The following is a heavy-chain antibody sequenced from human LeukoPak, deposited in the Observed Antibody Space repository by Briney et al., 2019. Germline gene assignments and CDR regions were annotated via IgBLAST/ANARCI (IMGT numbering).Heavy chain of an antibody. CDR2: ISGAGDTT. V-gene: IGHV3-23*01. D-gene: IGHD3-22*01. CDR3: TPRSNYDSGAQYPYFFQF. Sequence: GGSLRLSCLTSGFAVVGCAMGCVRQAPGERLEWVSSISGAGDTTHYADSVKGRFTMSRDYTKNTLYLQMNSLRAQHTAVYYCTPRSNYDSGAQYPYFFQFWGHGTLVTVSS. J-gene: IGHJ4*01. CDR1: GFAVVGCA.